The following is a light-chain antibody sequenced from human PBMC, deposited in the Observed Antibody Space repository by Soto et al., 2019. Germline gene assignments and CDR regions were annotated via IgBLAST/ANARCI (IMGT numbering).Light chain of an antibody. J-gene: IGKJ3*01. CDR1: QSVSSSY. V-gene: IGKV3-20*01. Sequence: EIVLTQSPGTLSLSPGERATLSCRASQSVSSSYLAWYQQKPGQAPRLLIYDASSRATGIPDRFSVSASGTDFTLTISRLEPEDFAVYYCQRYGTSALFGPGTKVDIK. CDR2: DAS. CDR3: QRYGTSAL.